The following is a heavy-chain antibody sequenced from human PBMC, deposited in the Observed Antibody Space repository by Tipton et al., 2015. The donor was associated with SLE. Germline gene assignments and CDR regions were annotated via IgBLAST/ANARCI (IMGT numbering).Heavy chain of an antibody. Sequence: GSLRLSCAAPGFTFSSYSMNWVRQAPGKGLEWVSSISSSSSYIYYADSVKGRFTISRDNAKNSLYLQMNSLRAEDTAVYYCARDMDRRGVTIFGVVDYWGQGTLVTVSS. CDR2: ISSSSSYI. D-gene: IGHD3-3*01. CDR3: ARDMDRRGVTIFGVVDY. V-gene: IGHV3-21*01. J-gene: IGHJ4*02. CDR1: GFTFSSYS.